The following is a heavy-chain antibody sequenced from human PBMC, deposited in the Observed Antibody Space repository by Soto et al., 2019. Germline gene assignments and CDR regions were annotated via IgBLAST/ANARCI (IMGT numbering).Heavy chain of an antibody. CDR2: LSYDRKNK. V-gene: IGHV3-30*18. J-gene: IGHJ4*02. D-gene: IGHD6-19*01. CDR1: GFIFSDYA. Sequence: GGSLRLSCEASGFIFSDYAMHWVRQAPGKGLEWVAILSYDRKNKYYADSVKGRFTISRDNSNNALYLQMNSLRPEDTAFYYCVKDRYSSGWEGYFDFWGQGTLVTVSS. CDR3: VKDRYSSGWEGYFDF.